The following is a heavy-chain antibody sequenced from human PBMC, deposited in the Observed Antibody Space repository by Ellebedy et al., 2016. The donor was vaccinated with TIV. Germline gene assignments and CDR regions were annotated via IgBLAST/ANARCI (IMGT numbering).Heavy chain of an antibody. Sequence: GESLKISXAASGFTFSSYAMHWVRQAPGKGLEWVAVISYDGSNKYYADSVKGRFTISRDNSKNTLYLQMNSLRAEDTAVYYCARGPGIAADNYYYYGMDVWGQGTTVTVSS. J-gene: IGHJ6*02. CDR2: ISYDGSNK. CDR3: ARGPGIAADNYYYYGMDV. V-gene: IGHV3-30-3*01. D-gene: IGHD6-13*01. CDR1: GFTFSSYA.